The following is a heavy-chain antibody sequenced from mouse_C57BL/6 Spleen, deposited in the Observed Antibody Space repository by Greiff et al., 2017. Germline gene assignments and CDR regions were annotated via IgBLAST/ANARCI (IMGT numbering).Heavy chain of an antibody. V-gene: IGHV1-47*01. CDR1: GYTFTTYP. D-gene: IGHD1-1*01. CDR3: ATLYDGSSGYAMDY. J-gene: IGHJ4*01. CDR2: FHPYNDDT. Sequence: QVQLKQSGAELVKPGASVKMSCKASGYTFTTYPIEWMKQNHGKSLEWIGNFHPYNDDTKYNEKFKGKATLTVEKSSSTVYLELSRLTSDDSAVYYCATLYDGSSGYAMDYWGQGTSVTVSS.